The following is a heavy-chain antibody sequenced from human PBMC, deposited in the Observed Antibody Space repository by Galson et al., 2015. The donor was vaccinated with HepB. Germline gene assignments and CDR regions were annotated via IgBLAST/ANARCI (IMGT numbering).Heavy chain of an antibody. CDR1: GGSISTYY. CDR2: IYYSGST. J-gene: IGHJ4*02. CDR3: AREYSSSFREVYFDY. Sequence: ETLSLTCTVSGGSISTYYWSWIRQPPGKGLEWIGYIYYSGSTNYNPSLKSRVTISVDTSKNQFSLKLTSVTAADTAVYYCAREYSSSFREVYFDYWGQGTLVTVSS. V-gene: IGHV4-59*01. D-gene: IGHD6-6*01.